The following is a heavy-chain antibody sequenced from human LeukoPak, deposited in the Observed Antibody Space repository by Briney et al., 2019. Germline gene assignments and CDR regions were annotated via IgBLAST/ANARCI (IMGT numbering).Heavy chain of an antibody. CDR1: GYTFTDYY. D-gene: IGHD2-15*01. J-gene: IGHJ3*02. CDR2: INAGNGNT. CDR3: ARDQVYCSGGSCNDAFDI. V-gene: IGHV1-3*01. Sequence: ASVKVSCKASGYTFTDYYMHWVRQAPGQRLEWMGWINAGNGNTKYSQKFQGRVTITRDTSASTAYMELSSLRSEDTAVYYCARDQVYCSGGSCNDAFDIWGQGTMVTVSS.